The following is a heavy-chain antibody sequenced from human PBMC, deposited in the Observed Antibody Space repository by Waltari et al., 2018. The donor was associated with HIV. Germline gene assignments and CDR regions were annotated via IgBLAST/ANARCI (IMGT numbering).Heavy chain of an antibody. CDR3: ARAQSVWFGDMYYFDY. V-gene: IGHV3-53*01. J-gene: IGHJ4*02. D-gene: IGHD3-10*01. Sequence: EVQLVESGGGLIQPGGSLRVSCAASGFTVSSNYMSWFSQAPGKGLELVSVIYSGGSTFYADSVKGRFTISRDISKNTLYLQMHSLRAEDTAVYYCARAQSVWFGDMYYFDYWGQGTLVTVSS. CDR1: GFTVSSNY. CDR2: IYSGGST.